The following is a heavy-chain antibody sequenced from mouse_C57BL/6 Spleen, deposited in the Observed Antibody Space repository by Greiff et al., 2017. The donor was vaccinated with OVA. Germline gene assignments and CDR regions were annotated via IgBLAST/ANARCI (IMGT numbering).Heavy chain of an antibody. D-gene: IGHD2-10*01. CDR1: GYAFTNYL. J-gene: IGHJ3*01. Sequence: VQLQQSGAELVRPGTSVKVSCKASGYAFTNYLIEWVTQRPGQGLEWIGVINPGSGGTNYNEKFKGKATLTADKSSSTAYMQLSSLTSEDSAVYFCARRGPYYEFAYWGQGTLVTVAA. CDR3: ARRGPYYEFAY. V-gene: IGHV1-54*01. CDR2: INPGSGGT.